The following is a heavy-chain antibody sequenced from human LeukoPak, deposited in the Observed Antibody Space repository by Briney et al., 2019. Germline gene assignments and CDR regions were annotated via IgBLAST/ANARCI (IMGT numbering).Heavy chain of an antibody. CDR2: ISYDGSNK. J-gene: IGHJ4*02. CDR3: AHGSGYFDY. D-gene: IGHD3-3*01. Sequence: GGSLRLSCAASGFTFSSYAMHWVRQAPGKGLEWVAVISYDGSNKYYADSVKGRFTISRDNSKDTLYLQMNSLRAEDTAVYYCAHGSGYFDYWGQGTLVTVSS. CDR1: GFTFSSYA. V-gene: IGHV3-30*04.